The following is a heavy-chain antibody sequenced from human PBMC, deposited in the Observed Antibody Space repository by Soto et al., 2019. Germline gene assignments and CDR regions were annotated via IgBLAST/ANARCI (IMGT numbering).Heavy chain of an antibody. CDR2: IYYSGST. D-gene: IGHD6-13*01. CDR1: CGSISSYC. CDR3: AREQQLDFRDYGRDV. Sequence: SETLSLTCTVSCGSISSYCWSWIRQPPGKGLEWIGYIYYSGSTNYNPSLKSRVTISVDTPKNQFSLKLSSVTAADTAVYYCAREQQLDFRDYGRDVWGQGTTVTVSS. V-gene: IGHV4-59*01. J-gene: IGHJ6*02.